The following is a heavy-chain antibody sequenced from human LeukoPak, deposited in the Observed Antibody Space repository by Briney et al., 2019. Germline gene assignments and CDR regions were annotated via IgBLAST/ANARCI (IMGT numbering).Heavy chain of an antibody. D-gene: IGHD6-19*01. CDR1: SGSISSGAYY. J-gene: IGHJ4*02. CDR3: ARETSLAGFASGLGFNY. Sequence: PSETLSLTCTVSSGSISSGAYYWGWIRQPPGKGLEWIGTIHYSGKTYYNPSLKSRITISIDTSKKQFALKLSSVTAADTATYYCARETSLAGFASGLGFNYWGQGILVTVSS. V-gene: IGHV4-39*06. CDR2: IHYSGKT.